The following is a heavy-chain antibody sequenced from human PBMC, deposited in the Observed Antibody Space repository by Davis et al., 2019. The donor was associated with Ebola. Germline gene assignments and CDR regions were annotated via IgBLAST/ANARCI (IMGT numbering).Heavy chain of an antibody. D-gene: IGHD2-15*01. V-gene: IGHV3-30*18. Sequence: GESLKISCAASGFTFSSYGMHWVRQAPGKGLEWVAVISYDGSNKYYADSVKGRFTISRDNSKNTLYLQMNSLRAEDTAVYYCAKDSSDIVVVVAAPYFQHWGQGTLVTVSS. CDR3: AKDSSDIVVVVAAPYFQH. J-gene: IGHJ1*01. CDR1: GFTFSSYG. CDR2: ISYDGSNK.